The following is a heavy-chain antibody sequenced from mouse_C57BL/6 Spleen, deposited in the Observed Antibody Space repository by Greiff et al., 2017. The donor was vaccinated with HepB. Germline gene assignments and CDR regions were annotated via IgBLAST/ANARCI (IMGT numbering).Heavy chain of an antibody. CDR1: GFTFSSYA. CDR2: ISDGGSYT. CDR3: ARDPSVYYFDY. Sequence: EVKLVESGGGLVKPGGSLKLSCAASGFTFSSYAMSWVRQTPEKRLEWVATISDGGSYTYYPDNVKGRFTISRDNAKNNLYLQMSHLKSEDTAMYYCARDPSVYYFDYWGQGTTLTVSS. V-gene: IGHV5-4*01. J-gene: IGHJ2*01.